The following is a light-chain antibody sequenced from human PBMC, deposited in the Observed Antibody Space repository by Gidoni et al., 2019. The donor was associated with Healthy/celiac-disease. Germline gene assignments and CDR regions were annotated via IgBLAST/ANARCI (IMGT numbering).Light chain of an antibody. V-gene: IGKV4-1*01. CDR2: WAS. J-gene: IGKJ4*01. CDR3: QQDYSTPPLT. CDR1: QIFLYSSNNKNY. Sequence: DIVMTQSPASLAVSLGERATINCKSSQIFLYSSNNKNYLAWYQQKPGQPPKLLIYWASTRESGVPDRFSGSGYGTDFTLTISSLQAEDVAVYYCQQDYSTPPLTFGGGTKVEIK.